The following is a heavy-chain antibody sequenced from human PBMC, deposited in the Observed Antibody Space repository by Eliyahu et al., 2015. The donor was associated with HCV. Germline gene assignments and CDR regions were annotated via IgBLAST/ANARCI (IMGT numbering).Heavy chain of an antibody. CDR3: AKDQKGEMATAFDI. V-gene: IGHV3-9*03. CDR1: GFTFDDYA. CDR2: ISWNSGSI. J-gene: IGHJ3*02. Sequence: EVQLVESGGGLVQPSRSLRLSCAASGFTFDDYAMHWVRQAPGKGLEWVSGISWNSGSIGYADSVKGRFTISRDNAKNSLYLQMNSLRAEDMALYYCAKDQKGEMATAFDIWGQGTMVTVSS. D-gene: IGHD5-24*01.